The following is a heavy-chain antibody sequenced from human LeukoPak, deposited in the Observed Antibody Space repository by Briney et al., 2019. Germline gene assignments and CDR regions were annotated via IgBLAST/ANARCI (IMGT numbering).Heavy chain of an antibody. CDR2: IYHSGST. CDR3: ASKSVEGATGDY. Sequence: SETLSLTCTVSGGSISSYYWSWIRQPPGKGLEWIGSIYHSGSTYYNPSLESRVTISVDTSKNQFSLKLSSVTAADTAVYYCASKSVEGATGDYWGQGTLVTVSS. J-gene: IGHJ4*02. CDR1: GGSISSYY. V-gene: IGHV4-59*08. D-gene: IGHD1-26*01.